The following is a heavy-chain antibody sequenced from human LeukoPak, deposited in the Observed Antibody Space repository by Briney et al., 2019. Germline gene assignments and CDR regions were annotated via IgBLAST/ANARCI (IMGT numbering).Heavy chain of an antibody. CDR2: ISSSSSTT. J-gene: IGHJ4*02. V-gene: IGHV3-48*01. Sequence: GGSLRLSCAASGFTLSNYGMNWVRQAPGKGLEWVSYISSSSSTTYYADSMKGRFTISRDNAKNSLYLQMNSLRVEDTAVYYCARDATYCTNGVCYTRFDYWGQGTLVTVSS. CDR1: GFTLSNYG. D-gene: IGHD2-8*01. CDR3: ARDATYCTNGVCYTRFDY.